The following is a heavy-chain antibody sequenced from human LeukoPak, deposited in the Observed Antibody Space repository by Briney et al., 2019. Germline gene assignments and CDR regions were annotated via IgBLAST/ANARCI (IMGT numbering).Heavy chain of an antibody. D-gene: IGHD3-9*01. CDR3: ARGYYDILTGYYDDY. CDR1: GHTFTSSG. J-gene: IGHJ4*02. V-gene: IGHV1-18*01. CDR2: ISAYNGNT. Sequence: ASVKVSCKASGHTFTSSGVSWVRQAPGQGLEWTGWISAYNGNTNYAQKLQGRVTRTTDTSTSTAYMELRSLRSDDTAVYYCARGYYDILTGYYDDYWGQGTLVTVSS.